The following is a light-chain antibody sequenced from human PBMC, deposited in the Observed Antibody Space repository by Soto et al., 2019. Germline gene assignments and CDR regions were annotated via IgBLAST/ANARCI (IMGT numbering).Light chain of an antibody. Sequence: DIVMTQSPHSLAVSLGERATINCKSSQRILYSSNNKNDLAWYQQKPGQPPKLLLSWASTRESGVPDRYSGSGSGTDFTLSISGLQAEDVAIYYCQQYYVTPPTFGQGTKVEIK. CDR2: WAS. CDR3: QQYYVTPPT. V-gene: IGKV4-1*01. CDR1: QRILYSSNNKND. J-gene: IGKJ1*01.